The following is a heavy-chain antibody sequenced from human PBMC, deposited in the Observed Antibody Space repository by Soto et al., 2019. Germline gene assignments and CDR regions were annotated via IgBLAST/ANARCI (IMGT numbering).Heavy chain of an antibody. CDR3: TRRAAAAAVVPYGMDV. CDR1: GFTFSGSA. V-gene: IGHV3-73*01. CDR2: IRSKANSYAT. J-gene: IGHJ6*02. D-gene: IGHD6-13*01. Sequence: GGSLRLSCAASGFTFSGSAMHWVRQASGKGLEWVGRIRSKANSYATAYAASVKGRFTISRDDSKNTAYLQMNSLKTEDTAVYYCTRRAAAAAVVPYGMDVWGQGTKVTVYS.